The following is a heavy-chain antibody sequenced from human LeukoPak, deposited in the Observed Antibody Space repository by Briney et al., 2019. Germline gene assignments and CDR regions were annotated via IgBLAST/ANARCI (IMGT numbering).Heavy chain of an antibody. Sequence: GGSLRLSCAASGFTFSSYGMHWVRQAPGKGLEWVAVIWYDGSNKYYADSVKGRFTISRDNSKNTLYLQMNSLRAEDTAVYYCAKDSAHLPMVRGVYLDYWGQGTLVTVSS. V-gene: IGHV3-33*06. CDR1: GFTFSSYG. CDR2: IWYDGSNK. J-gene: IGHJ4*02. D-gene: IGHD3-10*01. CDR3: AKDSAHLPMVRGVYLDY.